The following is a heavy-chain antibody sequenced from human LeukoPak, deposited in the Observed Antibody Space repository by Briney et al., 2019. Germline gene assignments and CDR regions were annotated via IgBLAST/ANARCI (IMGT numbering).Heavy chain of an antibody. D-gene: IGHD2-15*01. CDR1: AGSISSYY. CDR3: ARQRGYWSGDFDI. CDR2: IYYTGST. V-gene: IGHV4-59*01. J-gene: IGHJ3*02. Sequence: PSETLSLTCTVSAGSISSYYWSWIRQPPGKGLEWIGYIYYTGSTNYNPSLKSRVTISLDTSKNQFSLKLSSVTAADTAVYYCARQRGYWSGDFDIWGQGTMVTVS.